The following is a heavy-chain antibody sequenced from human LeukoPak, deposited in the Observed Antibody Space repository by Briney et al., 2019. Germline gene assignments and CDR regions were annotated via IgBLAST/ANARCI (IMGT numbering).Heavy chain of an antibody. CDR1: GYTFTGYY. CDR2: INPNSGGT. D-gene: IGHD4-11*01. Sequence: ASVKVSCKASGYTFTGYYMHWVRQAPGQGLEWMGWINPNSGGTNYAQKFQGRVTMTRDTSISTAYMELSRLRSDDTAVYYCASSIPGLTTVTASFDYWGQGTLVTVSS. CDR3: ASSIPGLTTVTASFDY. J-gene: IGHJ4*02. V-gene: IGHV1-2*02.